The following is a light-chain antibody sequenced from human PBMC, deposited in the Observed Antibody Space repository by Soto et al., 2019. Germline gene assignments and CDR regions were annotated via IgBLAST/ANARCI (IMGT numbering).Light chain of an antibody. CDR3: QQYNSYWT. CDR2: KAS. Sequence: DIQMTQAPSTLSASVGDRGTITCRASQSISSWLAWYQQKPGKAPKLLIYKASSLESGVPSRFSGSGSGTEFTLTISSLQPDDFATYYCQQYNSYWTFGQGTKVDI. CDR1: QSISSW. J-gene: IGKJ1*01. V-gene: IGKV1-5*03.